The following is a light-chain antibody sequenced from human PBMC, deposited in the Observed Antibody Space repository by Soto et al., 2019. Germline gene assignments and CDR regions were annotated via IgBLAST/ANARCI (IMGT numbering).Light chain of an antibody. CDR2: DNT. Sequence: QSVLTQPPSVSGAPWQRVTISCTGSSYNIGAGYDVHWYQQLPGTAPKLLIYDNTNRPSGVPDRFSGSKSGTSASLAITGLQAEDEADYYCQSYDRSLSGSRVFGTGTQVTVL. CDR3: QSYDRSLSGSRV. CDR1: SYNIGAGYD. J-gene: IGLJ1*01. V-gene: IGLV1-40*01.